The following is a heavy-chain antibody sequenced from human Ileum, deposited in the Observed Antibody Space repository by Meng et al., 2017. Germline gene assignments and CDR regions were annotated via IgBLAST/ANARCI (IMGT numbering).Heavy chain of an antibody. CDR2: INHSGST. Sequence: QGPVNQWGAGLLKTSATLSLTCAVYGGSFSGYYWSWIRQPPGKGLEWIGEINHSGSTNYNPSLKSRVTISVDTSKNQFSLKLSSVTAADTAVYYCARSGVLLWFGEDYWGKETLVTVSS. J-gene: IGHJ4*02. CDR1: GGSFSGYY. CDR3: ARSGVLLWFGEDY. D-gene: IGHD3-10*01. V-gene: IGHV4-34*01.